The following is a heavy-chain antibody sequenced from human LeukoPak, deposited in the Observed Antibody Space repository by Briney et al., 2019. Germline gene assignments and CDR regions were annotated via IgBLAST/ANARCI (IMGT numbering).Heavy chain of an antibody. CDR3: ARSTIFGVVITFDY. Sequence: SETLSLTCTVSGGSISSYYRSWIRQPAGKGLEWIGRIYTSGSTNYNPSLKSRVTMSVDTSKNQFSLKLSSVTAADTAVYYCARSTIFGVVITFDYWGQGTLVTVSS. CDR1: GGSISSYY. V-gene: IGHV4-4*07. CDR2: IYTSGST. J-gene: IGHJ4*02. D-gene: IGHD3-3*01.